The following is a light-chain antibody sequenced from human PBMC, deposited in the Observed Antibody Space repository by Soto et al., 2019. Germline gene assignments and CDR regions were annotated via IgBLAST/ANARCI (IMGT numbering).Light chain of an antibody. J-gene: IGKJ1*01. CDR2: AAS. CDR1: QSIRSY. Sequence: DIQMTQSPSSLSASVGDRVTITCVASQSIRSYLNWYQQKPGKDPKLLIYAASSLQSGVPTRFSGSGSGTDFTLTISSLQPEDFATYYCQQSYSTPRTFGQGTKVEIK. V-gene: IGKV1-39*01. CDR3: QQSYSTPRT.